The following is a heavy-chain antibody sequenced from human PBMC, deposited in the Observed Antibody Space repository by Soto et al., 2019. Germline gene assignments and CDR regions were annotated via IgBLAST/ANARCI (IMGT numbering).Heavy chain of an antibody. D-gene: IGHD3-10*01. Sequence: QVQLQESGPGLVKPSGTLSLTCAVSGGSISSSNWWSWVRQPPGKGLEWIGEIYHSGSTNYNPSLKGRVTISVDKSRNQFSLKLSSVTAAVTAVYYCARRWGEGRVDYWGQGTLVTVSS. CDR2: IYHSGST. J-gene: IGHJ4*02. CDR3: ARRWGEGRVDY. V-gene: IGHV4-4*02. CDR1: GGSISSSNW.